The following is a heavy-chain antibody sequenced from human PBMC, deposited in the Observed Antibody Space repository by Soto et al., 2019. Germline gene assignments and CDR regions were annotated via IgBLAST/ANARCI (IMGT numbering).Heavy chain of an antibody. CDR3: ARGPGGFGEFSLDY. CDR2: IYSGGST. CDR1: GGSINTYY. Sequence: SETLCITCTLCGGSINTYYWSWIRQAAGKGLEWIGRIYSGGSTNYNPSLMSRVSVSVDMSKNQFSLKLSSVTAADTAVYYCARGPGGFGEFSLDYWGQGTLVTGSS. D-gene: IGHD3-10*01. J-gene: IGHJ4*01. V-gene: IGHV4-4*07.